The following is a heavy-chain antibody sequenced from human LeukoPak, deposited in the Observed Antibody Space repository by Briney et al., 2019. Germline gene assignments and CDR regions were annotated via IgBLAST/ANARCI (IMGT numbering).Heavy chain of an antibody. CDR3: AKDPLYGGDLKYYFDF. J-gene: IGHJ4*02. CDR1: GFTFSGYA. D-gene: IGHD4/OR15-4a*01. V-gene: IGHV3-23*01. CDR2: ITGSGGGT. Sequence: GGSLRLSCSASGFTFSGYAMSWVRQAPGKGLEWVSSITGSGGGTYYADSVRGRFTVSKDNSKSTLFLQMNGLRAEDTAVYYCAKDPLYGGDLKYYFDFWGRGALVIVSS.